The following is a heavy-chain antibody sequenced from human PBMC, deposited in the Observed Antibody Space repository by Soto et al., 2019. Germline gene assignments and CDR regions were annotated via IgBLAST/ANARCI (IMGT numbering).Heavy chain of an antibody. CDR1: GFTFSSYW. Sequence: GGSQRLSCAASGFTFSSYWMHWVRQAPGKGLVWVSRINSDGSSTSYADSVKGRFTISRDNAKNTLYLQMNSLRAEDTAVYYCVRTSLVVAAATREDYWGQGTLVTVSS. D-gene: IGHD2-15*01. CDR2: INSDGSST. V-gene: IGHV3-74*01. CDR3: VRTSLVVAAATREDY. J-gene: IGHJ4*02.